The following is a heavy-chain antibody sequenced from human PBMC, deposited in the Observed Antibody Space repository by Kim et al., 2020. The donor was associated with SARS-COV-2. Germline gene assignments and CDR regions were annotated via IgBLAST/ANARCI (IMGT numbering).Heavy chain of an antibody. Sequence: GGSLRLSCAASGFTFGDKWMHWVRQAPGKGLEWVAHIKGDGSQKNYVDSVEGRFTISRDNAENSLYLQMNNLRAGDTALYYCVRGQGYVLDYWGQGTLVTVS. J-gene: IGHJ4*02. D-gene: IGHD2-2*01. CDR2: IKGDGSQK. CDR1: GFTFGDKW. V-gene: IGHV3-7*01. CDR3: VRGQGYVLDY.